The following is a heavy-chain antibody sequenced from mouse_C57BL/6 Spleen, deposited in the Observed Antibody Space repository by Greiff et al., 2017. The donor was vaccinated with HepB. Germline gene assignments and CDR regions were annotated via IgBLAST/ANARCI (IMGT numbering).Heavy chain of an antibody. CDR2: IRSKSNNYAT. V-gene: IGHV10-1*01. D-gene: IGHD2-2*01. Sequence: EVHLVESGGGLVQPKGSLKLSCAASGFSFNTYAMNWVRQAPGKGLEWVARIRSKSNNYATYYADSVKDRFTISRDDSESMLYLQMNNLKTEDTAMYYCVRQGVTTGFDYWGQGTTLTVSS. J-gene: IGHJ2*01. CDR3: VRQGVTTGFDY. CDR1: GFSFNTYA.